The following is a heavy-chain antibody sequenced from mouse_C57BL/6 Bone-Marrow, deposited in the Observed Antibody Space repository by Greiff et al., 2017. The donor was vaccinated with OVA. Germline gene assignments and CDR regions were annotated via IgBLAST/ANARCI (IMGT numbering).Heavy chain of an antibody. CDR2: IHPNSGST. CDR1: GYTFTSYC. CDR3: ARRRDGYLDY. V-gene: IGHV1-64*01. Sequence: QVQLQQPGAELVKPGASVKLSCKASGYTFTSYCMHWVKQRPGQGLEWIGMIHPNSGSTNYNEKFKSKATLTVDKSSSTAYMQLSSLTSEDSAVYYCARRRDGYLDYWGQGTTLTVSS. J-gene: IGHJ2*01. D-gene: IGHD2-3*01.